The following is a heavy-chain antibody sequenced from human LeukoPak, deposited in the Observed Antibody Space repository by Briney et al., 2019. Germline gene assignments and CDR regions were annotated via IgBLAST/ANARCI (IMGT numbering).Heavy chain of an antibody. J-gene: IGHJ6*02. D-gene: IGHD1-1*01. CDR2: INHEGGGI. V-gene: IGHV3-7*01. CDR1: GFTFSESW. Sequence: GGSLRLSCAASGFTFSESWMTWVRQVPGLGLEWVAHINHEGGGIQYVDSAKGRFTISRDSAKGSVYLQMNSLRAEDTAIYHCATYINWVAGDVWGQGTTVIVSS. CDR3: ATYINWVAGDV.